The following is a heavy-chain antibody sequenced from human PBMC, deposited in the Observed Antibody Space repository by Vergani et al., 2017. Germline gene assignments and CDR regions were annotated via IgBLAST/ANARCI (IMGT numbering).Heavy chain of an antibody. D-gene: IGHD4-11*01. Sequence: VQLVESGGGVVQPGGSLRLSCAASGFTFRPYTMNWVRQGPGKGLEWLSYISSSSAAINYADSVKGRFTISRDNAKNSLYLQMNSLRAEDTAVYYCAKERDDSNYGFDYWGQGTLVTVSS. V-gene: IGHV3-48*01. CDR2: ISSSSAAI. CDR1: GFTFRPYT. J-gene: IGHJ4*02. CDR3: AKERDDSNYGFDY.